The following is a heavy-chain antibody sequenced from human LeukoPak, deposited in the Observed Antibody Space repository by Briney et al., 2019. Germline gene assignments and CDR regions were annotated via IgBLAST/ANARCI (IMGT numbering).Heavy chain of an antibody. V-gene: IGHV3-21*01. Sequence: PGGSLRHSCAASGFTFSSYSMNWVRQAPGKGLEWVSSISSSSSYIYYADSVKGRFTISRDNAKNSLYLQMNSLRAEDTAVYYCARDYGIARSGYYYYYMDVWGKGTTVTVSS. CDR2: ISSSSSYI. CDR3: ARDYGIARSGYYYYYMDV. J-gene: IGHJ6*03. CDR1: GFTFSSYS. D-gene: IGHD6-19*01.